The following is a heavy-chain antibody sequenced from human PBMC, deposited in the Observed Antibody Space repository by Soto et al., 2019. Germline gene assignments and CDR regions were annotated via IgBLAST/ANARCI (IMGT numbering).Heavy chain of an antibody. Sequence: QVQLVQSGAEVKKPGASVKVSCKASGYTFSSYFISWVRQAPGQGLEWMGWISAYNGNTNYAQNLQGRVTMTPDTSTSTAYMELRSLRSADTAVYYCARDLPPVDYWGQGTLVTVSS. CDR2: ISAYNGNT. CDR1: GYTFSSYF. CDR3: ARDLPPVDY. J-gene: IGHJ4*02. V-gene: IGHV1-18*01.